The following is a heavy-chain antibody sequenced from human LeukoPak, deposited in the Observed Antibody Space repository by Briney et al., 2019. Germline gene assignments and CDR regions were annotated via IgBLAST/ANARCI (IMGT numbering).Heavy chain of an antibody. Sequence: GGSLRLSCAASGFTFSSYAMSWVSQAPGKGLEWVSAISGSGGSTYYADSVKGRFTISRDNSKNTLYLQMNSLRAEDTAVYYCAKHLSGLRYFDWFPRDYYYMDVWGKGTTVTVSS. J-gene: IGHJ6*03. CDR3: AKHLSGLRYFDWFPRDYYYMDV. D-gene: IGHD3-9*01. CDR2: ISGSGGST. V-gene: IGHV3-23*01. CDR1: GFTFSSYA.